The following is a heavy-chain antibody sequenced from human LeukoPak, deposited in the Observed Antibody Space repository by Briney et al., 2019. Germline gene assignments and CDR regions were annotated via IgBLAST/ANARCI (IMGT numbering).Heavy chain of an antibody. Sequence: PGRSLRLSCAASGFTFDDYAMHWVRQAPGKGLEWVSGISWNSGSIGYADSVKGRFTISRDNAKNSLYLQMNSLRAEDTALYYCAKDYDSSGYALYYFDYWGQGTLVTVSP. V-gene: IGHV3-9*01. D-gene: IGHD3-22*01. CDR1: GFTFDDYA. CDR3: AKDYDSSGYALYYFDY. J-gene: IGHJ4*02. CDR2: ISWNSGSI.